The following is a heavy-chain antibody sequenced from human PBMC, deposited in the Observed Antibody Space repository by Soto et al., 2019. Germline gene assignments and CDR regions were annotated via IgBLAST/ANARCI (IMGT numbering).Heavy chain of an antibody. D-gene: IGHD6-6*01. Sequence: GAAVKVSCKASGGTFSSYAISWVRQAPGQGLEWMGGIIPIFGTANYAQKFQGRVTITADESTSTAYMELSSLRSEDTAVYYCARARPLTLSPRVYSSSSPYYYGMDVWGQGTTVTVSS. J-gene: IGHJ6*02. CDR1: GGTFSSYA. CDR2: IIPIFGTA. CDR3: ARARPLTLSPRVYSSSSPYYYGMDV. V-gene: IGHV1-69*13.